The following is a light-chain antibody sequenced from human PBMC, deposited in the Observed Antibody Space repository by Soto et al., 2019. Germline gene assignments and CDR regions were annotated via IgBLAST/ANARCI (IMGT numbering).Light chain of an antibody. CDR1: QSISSW. CDR2: DAS. CDR3: QQYNSYWGT. Sequence: DIQMTQSPSTLSASVGDRVTITCRASQSISSWLAWYQQKPGKAPKLLIYDASSLESGVPSRSSGSGSGTEFTLTISSLQPDDFATYFCQQYNSYWGTFGQGTKVDIK. J-gene: IGKJ1*01. V-gene: IGKV1-5*01.